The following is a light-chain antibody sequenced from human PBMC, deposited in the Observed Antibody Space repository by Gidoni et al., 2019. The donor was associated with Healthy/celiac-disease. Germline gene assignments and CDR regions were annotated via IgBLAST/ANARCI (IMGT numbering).Light chain of an antibody. CDR1: QSVSSY. Sequence: EIVSTQSLATLSLSPGERATLSCRASQSVSSYLAWYQQKPGQAPRLLIYDASNRATGIPARFSGSGSGTDFTLTISSLEPEDFAVYYCQKRSNWYTFXQXTKLEIK. V-gene: IGKV3-11*01. CDR2: DAS. CDR3: QKRSNWYT. J-gene: IGKJ2*01.